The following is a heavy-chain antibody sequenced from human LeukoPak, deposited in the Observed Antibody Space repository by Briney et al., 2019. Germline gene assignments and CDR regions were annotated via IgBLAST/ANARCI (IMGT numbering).Heavy chain of an antibody. D-gene: IGHD3-10*01. CDR2: IRYDGSNK. V-gene: IGHV3-30*02. J-gene: IGHJ6*03. Sequence: GGSLRLSCAASGFTFSSYGFRWDRQAPGKGLEWVAFIRYDGSNKYYADSVKGRFTISRDNSKNTLYLQMNSLRAEDTAVYYCAKIGYSGSGVGYYMDVWGKGTTVTISS. CDR3: AKIGYSGSGVGYYMDV. CDR1: GFTFSSYG.